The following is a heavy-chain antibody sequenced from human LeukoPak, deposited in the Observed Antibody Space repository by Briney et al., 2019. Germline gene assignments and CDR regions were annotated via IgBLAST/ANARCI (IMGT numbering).Heavy chain of an antibody. D-gene: IGHD3-10*02. CDR1: GFNFDRYT. J-gene: IGHJ4*02. CDR3: AKELDTMFFDY. Sequence: PGGSLRLSCATSGFNFDRYTIHWVRQAPGKGLEWVSLAGWAGGTTFYSDSVRGRFTISRDSGRKSVYLQMNSLTTDDTAFYFCAKELDTMFFDYWGQGALDTVSS. CDR2: AGWAGGTT. V-gene: IGHV3-43*01.